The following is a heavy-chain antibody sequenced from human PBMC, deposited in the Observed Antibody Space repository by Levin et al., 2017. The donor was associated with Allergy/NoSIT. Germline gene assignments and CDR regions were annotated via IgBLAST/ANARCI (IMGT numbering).Heavy chain of an antibody. CDR3: ARGVRSYYSYYFDY. J-gene: IGHJ4*02. CDR2: VNHSGST. V-gene: IGHV4-34*01. CDR1: GGSFSGYY. D-gene: IGHD1-26*01. Sequence: NPSETLSLTCAVYGGSFSGYYWSWIRQPPGKGLEWIGEVNHSGSTSYNPSLKSRVTLSVDTSKNQLSLKLSSVTAADTAVHYCARGVRSYYSYYFDYWGQGTLVTVSS.